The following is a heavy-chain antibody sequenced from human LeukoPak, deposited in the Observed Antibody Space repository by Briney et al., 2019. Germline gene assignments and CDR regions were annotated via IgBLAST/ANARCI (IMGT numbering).Heavy chain of an antibody. Sequence: SVKVSCKASGGTFSSYAISWVRQPPGQGLEWMGGIIPIFGTANYAQKFQGRVTITADESTSTAYMELSSLRSEDTAVYYCARSCSSTSCYEHENNWFDPWGQGTLVTVSS. D-gene: IGHD2-2*01. CDR3: ARSCSSTSCYEHENNWFDP. CDR1: GGTFSSYA. CDR2: IIPIFGTA. J-gene: IGHJ5*02. V-gene: IGHV1-69*13.